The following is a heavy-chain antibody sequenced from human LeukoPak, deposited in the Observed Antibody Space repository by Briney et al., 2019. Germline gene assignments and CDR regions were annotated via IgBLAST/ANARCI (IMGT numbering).Heavy chain of an antibody. CDR2: MNIDGGEK. J-gene: IGHJ4*02. CDR3: ARDPVEWELLLDY. Sequence: GGSLRLSCAASGFTFSNYWMGWVRQAPGKRLEWVANMNIDGGEKYYADPVKGRFSISRDNARNSVYLQMASLRVEDTAVYYCARDPVEWELLLDYWGQGTLVTVSS. CDR1: GFTFSNYW. D-gene: IGHD1-26*01. V-gene: IGHV3-7*01.